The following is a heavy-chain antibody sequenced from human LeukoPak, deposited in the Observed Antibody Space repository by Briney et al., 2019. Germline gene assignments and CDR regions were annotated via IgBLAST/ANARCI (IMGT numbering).Heavy chain of an antibody. D-gene: IGHD3-3*01. Sequence: SETLSLTCAVYGGSFSGYYWSWIRQPPGKGLEWIGEINHSGSTNYNPSLKSRVTISVDTSKNQFSLKLSSVTAADTAVYYCARATDDFWSGYKFDPWGQGTLVTGSS. V-gene: IGHV4-34*01. J-gene: IGHJ5*02. CDR2: INHSGST. CDR1: GGSFSGYY. CDR3: ARATDDFWSGYKFDP.